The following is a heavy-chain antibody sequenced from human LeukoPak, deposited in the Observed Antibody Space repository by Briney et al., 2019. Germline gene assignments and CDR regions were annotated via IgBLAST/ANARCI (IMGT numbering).Heavy chain of an antibody. D-gene: IGHD1-14*01. Sequence: GASVKVSCKASGGTFSSYAISWVRQAPGQGLEWMGGIIPIFGTANYAQKFQGRVTITADESTSTAYMELSSLRSEDTAVCYCATGGRPSYYYYGMDVWGQGTTVTVSS. J-gene: IGHJ6*02. CDR3: ATGGRPSYYYYGMDV. V-gene: IGHV1-69*13. CDR1: GGTFSSYA. CDR2: IIPIFGTA.